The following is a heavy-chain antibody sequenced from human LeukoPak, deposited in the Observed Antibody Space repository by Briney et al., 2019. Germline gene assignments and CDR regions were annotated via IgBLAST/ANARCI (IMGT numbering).Heavy chain of an antibody. CDR2: IDWDDDK. D-gene: IGHD3-10*01. Sequence: SGPTLVNPTQTLTLTCTFSGFSLSTSGMRVSWIRQPPGKALEWLARIDWDDDKFYSTSLKTRLTISKDTSKNQVVLTMTNMDPVDTATYYCARMGFSGSSLLVDYWGQGTLVTVS. V-gene: IGHV2-70*04. CDR3: ARMGFSGSSLLVDY. J-gene: IGHJ4*02. CDR1: GFSLSTSGMR.